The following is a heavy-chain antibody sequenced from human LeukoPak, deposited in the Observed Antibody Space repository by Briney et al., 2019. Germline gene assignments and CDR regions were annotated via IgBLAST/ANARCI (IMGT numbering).Heavy chain of an antibody. CDR2: ISSSSSTI. CDR1: GFTFSSYN. CDR3: ASPYNSSWPGMEV. D-gene: IGHD6-13*01. V-gene: IGHV3-48*02. Sequence: GGSLRLSCAASGFTFSSYNMNWVRQAPGKGLEWVSYISSSSSTIYYADSVKGRFTISRDNAKNSLYLQMNSLRDEDTAVYYCASPYNSSWPGMEVRGQGTTVTVSS. J-gene: IGHJ6*02.